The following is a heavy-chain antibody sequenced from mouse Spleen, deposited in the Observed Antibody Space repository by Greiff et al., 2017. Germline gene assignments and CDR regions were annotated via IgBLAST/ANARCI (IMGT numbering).Heavy chain of an antibody. D-gene: IGHD1-2*01. CDR2: IRNKANGYTT. V-gene: IGHV7-3*02. CDR1: GFTFTDYY. Sequence: EVKLMESGGGLVQPGGSLRLSCATSGFTFTDYYMSWVRQPPGKALEWLGFIRNKANGYTTEYSASVKGRFTISRDNSQSILYLQMNTLRAEDSATYYCARDVEITTATYGYFDVWGAGTTVTVSS. CDR3: ARDVEITTATYGYFDV. J-gene: IGHJ1*01.